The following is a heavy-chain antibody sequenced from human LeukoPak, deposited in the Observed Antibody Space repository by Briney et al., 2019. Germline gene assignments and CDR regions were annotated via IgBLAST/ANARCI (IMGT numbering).Heavy chain of an antibody. CDR2: IIPIFGTA. Sequence: ASVKVSCKASGGTFSSYAISWVRQAPGQGLEWMGGIIPIFGTANYTRKFQGRVTITTDESTSTAYMELSSLRSEDTAVYYCARGVPELLPLIDASDIWGQGTMVTVSS. J-gene: IGHJ3*02. CDR1: GGTFSSYA. D-gene: IGHD1-7*01. CDR3: ARGVPELLPLIDASDI. V-gene: IGHV1-69*05.